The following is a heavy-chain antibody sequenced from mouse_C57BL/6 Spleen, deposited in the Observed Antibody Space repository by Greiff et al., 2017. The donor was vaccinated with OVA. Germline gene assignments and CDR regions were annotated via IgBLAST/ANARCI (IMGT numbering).Heavy chain of an antibody. CDR2: IDPSDSYT. V-gene: IGHV1-59*01. J-gene: IGHJ2*01. D-gene: IGHD2-5*01. CDR3: ARGPSNYQYYFDY. CDR1: GYTFTSYW. Sequence: QVQLQQPGAELVRPGTSAKLSCKASGYTFTSYWMHWVKQRPGQGLEWIGVIDPSDSYTNYNQKFKGKATLTVDTSSSTAYMQLSSLTSEDSAVYYCARGPSNYQYYFDYWGQGTTLTVSS.